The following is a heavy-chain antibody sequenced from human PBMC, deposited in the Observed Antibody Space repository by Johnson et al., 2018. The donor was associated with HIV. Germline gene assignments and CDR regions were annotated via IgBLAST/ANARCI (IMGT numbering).Heavy chain of an antibody. CDR2: IKQDGREK. Sequence: VQLVESGGGLVQPGGSLRLSCAASGFTFSSYWMSWVRQAPGKGLAWVANIKQDGREKYYVDSVKGRFTLSRDNSKNTLYLQMNSLRAEDTAVYYCAKGHCIAAAGVGAACHAFDIWGQGTMVTVSS. CDR3: AKGHCIAAAGVGAACHAFDI. CDR1: GFTFSSYW. D-gene: IGHD6-13*01. J-gene: IGHJ3*02. V-gene: IGHV3-7*01.